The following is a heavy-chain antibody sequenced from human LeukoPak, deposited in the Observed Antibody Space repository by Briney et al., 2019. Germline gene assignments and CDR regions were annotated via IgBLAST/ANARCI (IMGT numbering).Heavy chain of an antibody. CDR3: ARPNGAWGAFDI. J-gene: IGHJ3*02. CDR2: INPNSGGT. V-gene: IGHV1-2*06. D-gene: IGHD4/OR15-4a*01. Sequence: ASVKVSCKVSGYTFTDYYMHWVRQAPGQGLEWMGRINPNSGGTNYAQKFQGRVTMTRDTSISTAYMELSRLRSDDTAVYYCARPNGAWGAFDIWGQGTMVTVSS. CDR1: GYTFTDYY.